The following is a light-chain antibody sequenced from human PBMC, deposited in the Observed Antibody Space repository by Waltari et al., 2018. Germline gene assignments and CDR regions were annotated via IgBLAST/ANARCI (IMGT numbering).Light chain of an antibody. Sequence: QSALTQPASVSGSPGQSITISCTGTSSDVGSYNLVSLYQQHPGKAPKLMIYEGSKRPSGVSNRFSGSKSGNTASQTISGLQAEDEADYYCCSYAGSSTHVVFGGGTKLTVL. CDR1: SSDVGSYNL. J-gene: IGLJ2*01. CDR2: EGS. CDR3: CSYAGSSTHVV. V-gene: IGLV2-23*01.